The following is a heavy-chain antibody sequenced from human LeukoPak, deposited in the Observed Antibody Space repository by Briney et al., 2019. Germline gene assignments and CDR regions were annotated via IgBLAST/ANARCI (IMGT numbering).Heavy chain of an antibody. V-gene: IGHV3-53*01. J-gene: IGHJ4*02. CDR1: GLTVTDNY. Sequence: GGSLRLSCAASGLTVTDNYFSWVRQAPGKGLEWVSVIFPDGRTYHADSVKGRFTISRDRPKNTLLLQMNGLRAGDTALYHCARTNTVYGDFDYWGQGILVTVSS. D-gene: IGHD2/OR15-2a*01. CDR2: IFPDGRT. CDR3: ARTNTVYGDFDY.